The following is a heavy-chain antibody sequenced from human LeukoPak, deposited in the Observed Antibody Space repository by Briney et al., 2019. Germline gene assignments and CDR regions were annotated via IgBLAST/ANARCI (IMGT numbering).Heavy chain of an antibody. CDR2: ISHSGST. CDR3: VTYYYGSSAPKRNY. D-gene: IGHD3-22*01. Sequence: SETLSLTCAVYGGSLSDYFWSWIRQPPGKGLEWIGEISHSGSTTYNPSLRSRVTISGDTSKKQFSLKLSSVTAADTAVYYCVTYYYGSSAPKRNYWGQGILVTVSS. V-gene: IGHV4-34*01. CDR1: GGSLSDYF. J-gene: IGHJ4*02.